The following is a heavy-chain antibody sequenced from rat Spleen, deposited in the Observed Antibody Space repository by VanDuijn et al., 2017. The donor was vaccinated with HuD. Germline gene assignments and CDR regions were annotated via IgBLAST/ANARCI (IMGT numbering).Heavy chain of an antibody. Sequence: VQLVESGGGLVQPKESLKISCAASGFTFSNAAMYWVRQAPGKGLEWVARIRTKPKNYATYYTDSVKGRFFISRDDSKSMVYLQMNNLKAEDTAVYYCTAENYYSGDGFAYWGQGTLVTVSS. CDR2: IRTKPKNYAT. J-gene: IGHJ3*01. V-gene: IGHV10-5*01. CDR3: TAENYYSGDGFAY. D-gene: IGHD1-1*01. CDR1: GFTFSNAA.